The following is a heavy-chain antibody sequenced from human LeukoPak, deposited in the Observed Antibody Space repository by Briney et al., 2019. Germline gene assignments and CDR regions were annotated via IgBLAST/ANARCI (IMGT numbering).Heavy chain of an antibody. J-gene: IGHJ4*02. CDR2: SYYSGST. CDR3: ARVRRKGVAVLYYFDY. V-gene: IGHV4-39*07. CDR1: GVSISSSSYY. Sequence: PSETLSLTCTVSGVSISSSSYYWGWIRQPPGKGLEWIGSSYYSGSTYNNPSLRSRVTISVDTSKNQSSLKLSSLTATDTAVYYCARVRRKGVAVLYYFDYWGQGTLVTVSS. D-gene: IGHD6-19*01.